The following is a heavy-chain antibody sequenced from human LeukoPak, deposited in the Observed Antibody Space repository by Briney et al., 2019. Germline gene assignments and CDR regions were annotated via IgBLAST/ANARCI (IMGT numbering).Heavy chain of an antibody. Sequence: AGGSLRLSCAASGFTFSSYWMHWVRQVPGKGLVWVSRINSDGSSTLYADSVKGRFTISRDNAKNTLYLQMSSLRAEDTAVYYCAKRGYSYGYLFDYWGQGTLVTVSS. CDR3: AKRGYSYGYLFDY. J-gene: IGHJ4*02. CDR2: INSDGSST. CDR1: GFTFSSYW. V-gene: IGHV3-74*01. D-gene: IGHD5-18*01.